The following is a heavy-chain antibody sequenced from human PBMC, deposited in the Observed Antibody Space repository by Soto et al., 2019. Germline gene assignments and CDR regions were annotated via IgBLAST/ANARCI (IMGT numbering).Heavy chain of an antibody. CDR3: AREAWAAAGANWFDP. Sequence: SETLSLTCTVSGGSISSGGYYWSWIRQHPGKGLEWIGYIYYSGSTYYNPSLKSRVTISVDTSKNQFSLKLSSVTAADTAVYYCAREAWAAAGANWFDPWGQGTLVTVSS. D-gene: IGHD6-13*01. J-gene: IGHJ5*02. CDR2: IYYSGST. V-gene: IGHV4-31*03. CDR1: GGSISSGGYY.